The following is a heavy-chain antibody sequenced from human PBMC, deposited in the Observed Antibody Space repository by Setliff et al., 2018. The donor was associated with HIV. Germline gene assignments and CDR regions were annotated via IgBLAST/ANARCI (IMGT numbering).Heavy chain of an antibody. Sequence: SETLSLTCTVSGGPISSGNYYWSWIRQPAGKGLEWIGYIYYSGSTNYNPSLKSRVTISVDTSKNQFSLKLSSVTAADTAVYYCARGVRGYGEIRYFFYYYYMDVWGKGTTVTVSS. CDR2: IYYSGST. CDR1: GGPISSGNYY. J-gene: IGHJ6*03. CDR3: ARGVRGYGEIRYFFYYYYMDV. V-gene: IGHV4-61*10. D-gene: IGHD3-9*01.